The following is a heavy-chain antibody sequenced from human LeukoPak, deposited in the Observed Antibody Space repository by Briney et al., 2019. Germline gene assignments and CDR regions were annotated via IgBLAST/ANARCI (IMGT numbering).Heavy chain of an antibody. J-gene: IGHJ4*02. CDR1: GGSISSYY. V-gene: IGHV4-59*01. Sequence: SETLSLTCTVSGGSISSYYWSWIRQPPGKGLEWIGYIYYSGSTNYNPSLKSRVTVSVDTSKNQFSLNLTSVTAADTAVYYCAREGKLTGYFGGLGFNYWGQGILVTVSS. CDR3: AREGKLTGYFGGLGFNY. CDR2: IYYSGST. D-gene: IGHD6-19*01.